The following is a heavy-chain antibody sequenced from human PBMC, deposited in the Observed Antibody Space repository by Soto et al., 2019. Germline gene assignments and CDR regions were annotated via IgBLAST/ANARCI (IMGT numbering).Heavy chain of an antibody. CDR1: GGSISSGGYY. CDR2: IYYSGST. V-gene: IGHV4-31*03. J-gene: IGHJ4*02. Sequence: QVQLQESGPGLVKPSQTLSLTCTVSGGSISSGGYYWSWIRQHPGKGLEWIGYIYYSGSTYYNPSLKSRVTISVDTSKNQFSLKLSSVTAADTAVYYCARDQLGYCSGGSCPDPHSWGQGTLVTVSS. D-gene: IGHD2-15*01. CDR3: ARDQLGYCSGGSCPDPHS.